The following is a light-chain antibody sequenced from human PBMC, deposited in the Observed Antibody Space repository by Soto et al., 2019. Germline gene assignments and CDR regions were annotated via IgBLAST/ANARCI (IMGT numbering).Light chain of an antibody. J-gene: IGLJ2*01. CDR1: SSDVGGYNY. CDR2: EVS. Sequence: QSALTQPPSASGSPGQSVTISCTGTSSDVGGYNYVSWYQQHPGKAPKLMISEVSKRPSGVPDRFSGSKSRNTASLTVSGLQAEDEADYYCSSFAGNTNLVFGGGTKLTVL. V-gene: IGLV2-8*01. CDR3: SSFAGNTNLV.